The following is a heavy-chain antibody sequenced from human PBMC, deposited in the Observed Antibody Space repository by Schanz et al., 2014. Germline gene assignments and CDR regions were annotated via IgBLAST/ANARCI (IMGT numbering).Heavy chain of an antibody. Sequence: QVQLVQSGAEVKKPGSSVKVSCKLSGGTFSSYTISWVRQAPGQGLEWMGRIIPIHGIVNYAQRFQDRVRITADKSSDTAYMELSSLRSEDTAVYYCAREVGLYDRGWFDPWGQGTLVTVSS. CDR1: GGTFSSYT. D-gene: IGHD3-22*01. J-gene: IGHJ5*02. CDR2: IIPIHGIV. V-gene: IGHV1-69*08. CDR3: AREVGLYDRGWFDP.